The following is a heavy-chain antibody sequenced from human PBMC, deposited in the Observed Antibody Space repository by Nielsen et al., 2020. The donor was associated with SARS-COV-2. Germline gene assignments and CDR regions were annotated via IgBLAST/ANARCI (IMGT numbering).Heavy chain of an antibody. CDR3: ARETEDYTSSWFDY. J-gene: IGHJ4*02. CDR1: GFTFSRFA. D-gene: IGHD6-13*01. CDR2: ISYDGSN. Sequence: GESLKISCAASGFTFSRFAMHWVRQAPGKGLEWLTIISYDGSNKYADSVKGRFTISRDNSQSTLFLQMNSLRTEDTAVYYCARETEDYTSSWFDYWGQGTLVTVSS. V-gene: IGHV3-30*04.